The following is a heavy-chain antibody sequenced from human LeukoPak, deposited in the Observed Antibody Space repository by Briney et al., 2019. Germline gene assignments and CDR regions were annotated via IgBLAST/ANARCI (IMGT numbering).Heavy chain of an antibody. D-gene: IGHD6-6*01. CDR2: INPNSGGT. V-gene: IGHV1-2*06. CDR1: GYTFTGYY. J-gene: IGHJ5*02. Sequence: ASVKVSCKASGYTFTGYYMHWVRQAPGRGLEWMGRINPNSGGTNYAQKFQGRVTMTRDTSISTAYMELSRLRSDDTAVYYCARVRAARPFDPWGQGTLVTVSS. CDR3: ARVRAARPFDP.